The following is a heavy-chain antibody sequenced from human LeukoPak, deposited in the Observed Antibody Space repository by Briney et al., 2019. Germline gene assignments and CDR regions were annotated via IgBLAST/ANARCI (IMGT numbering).Heavy chain of an antibody. V-gene: IGHV3-33*01. CDR1: GFTFTSYG. D-gene: IGHD4-17*01. Sequence: GGSLRLSCAASGFTFTSYGMHWVRQAPGKGLEWVAVIWYDGSNKYNTDSVKGRFTISRDNSKNTLYLQMNSLRVEDTAVYYCARGRDYGDSNWFDPWGQGALVTVSS. CDR2: IWYDGSNK. CDR3: ARGRDYGDSNWFDP. J-gene: IGHJ5*02.